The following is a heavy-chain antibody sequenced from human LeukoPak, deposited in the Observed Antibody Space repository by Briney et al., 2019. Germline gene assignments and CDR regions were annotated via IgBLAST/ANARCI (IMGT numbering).Heavy chain of an antibody. CDR1: GFTFSSYA. J-gene: IGHJ4*02. D-gene: IGHD6-13*01. CDR2: ISYDGSNK. CDR3: ARDGGSSWYYFDY. V-gene: IGHV3-30*04. Sequence: GRSLRLSCAASGFTFSSYAMHWVRQAPGKGLEWVAVISYDGSNKYYADSVKGRFTISRGNSKNTLYLQMNSLRAEDTAVYYCARDGGSSWYYFDYWGQGTLVTVS.